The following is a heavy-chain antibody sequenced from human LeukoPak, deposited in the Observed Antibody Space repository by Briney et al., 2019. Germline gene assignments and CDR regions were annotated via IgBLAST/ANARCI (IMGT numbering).Heavy chain of an antibody. CDR2: IYYSGST. CDR1: GGSISSSSYY. V-gene: IGHV4-39*07. Sequence: PSETLSLTCTVSGGSISSSSYYWGWIRQPPGKGLEWIGSIYYSGSTYYNPSLKSRVTISVDTSKNQFSLKLSSVTAADTAVYYCAGGTTPYFDYWGQGTLVTVSS. J-gene: IGHJ4*02. D-gene: IGHD1-14*01. CDR3: AGGTTPYFDY.